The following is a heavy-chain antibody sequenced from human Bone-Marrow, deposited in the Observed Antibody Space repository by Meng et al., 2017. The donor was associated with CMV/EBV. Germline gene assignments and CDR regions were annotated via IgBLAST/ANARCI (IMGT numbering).Heavy chain of an antibody. Sequence: GKSLKISCAASGFTFDDYGMSWVRQAPGKGLEWVSGINWNGGSTGYADSVKGRFTISRDNAKNSLYLQMNSLRAEDTALYYCARDTKQEYCSSTSCYKDDGMDVWGQGTTVTVSS. CDR2: INWNGGST. J-gene: IGHJ6*02. CDR1: GFTFDDYG. V-gene: IGHV3-20*04. CDR3: ARDTKQEYCSSTSCYKDDGMDV. D-gene: IGHD2-2*01.